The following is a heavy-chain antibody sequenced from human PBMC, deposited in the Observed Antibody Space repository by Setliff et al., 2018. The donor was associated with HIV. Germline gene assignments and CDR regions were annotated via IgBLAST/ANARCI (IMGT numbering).Heavy chain of an antibody. CDR1: GGSFSGYY. J-gene: IGHJ6*03. CDR3: ARGRNYGSPYFYHMDV. CDR2: IDHTGST. V-gene: IGHV4-34*01. Sequence: LSLTCAVYGGSFSGYYWSWIRQPPGKGLEWLGEIDHTGSTNYNLSLKSRITMSADPSKNQFSLKVRSVIAADTALYYCARGRNYGSPYFYHMDVWATGTTVTGSS. D-gene: IGHD3-10*01.